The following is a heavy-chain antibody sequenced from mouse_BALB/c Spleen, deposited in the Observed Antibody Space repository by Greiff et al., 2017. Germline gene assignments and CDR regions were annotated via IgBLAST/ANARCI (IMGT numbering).Heavy chain of an antibody. CDR1: GYTFSSYW. CDR2: ILPGSGST. J-gene: IGHJ2*01. D-gene: IGHD2-14*01. V-gene: IGHV1-9*01. CDR3: ARGYRYDYFDY. Sequence: QVQLQQSGAELMKPGASVKISCKATGYTFSSYWIEWVKQRPGHGLEWIGEILPGSGSTNYNEKFKGKATFTADTSSNTAYMQLSSLTSEDSAVYYCARGYRYDYFDYWGQGTTLTVSS.